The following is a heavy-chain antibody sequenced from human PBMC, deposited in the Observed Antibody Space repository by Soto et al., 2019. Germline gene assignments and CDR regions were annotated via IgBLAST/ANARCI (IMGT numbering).Heavy chain of an antibody. J-gene: IGHJ6*01. Sequence: ASVKVSCKASGYTFTSYGISWVRQAPGQGLEWMGWISAYNGNTNYAQKLQGRVTMTTDTSTSTAYMELRSLRSDDTAVYYCASGQLADSNRGEYYHYGMDVCGQGTPVTVSS. V-gene: IGHV1-18*04. CDR3: ASGQLADSNRGEYYHYGMDV. CDR2: ISAYNGNT. D-gene: IGHD4-4*01. CDR1: GYTFTSYG.